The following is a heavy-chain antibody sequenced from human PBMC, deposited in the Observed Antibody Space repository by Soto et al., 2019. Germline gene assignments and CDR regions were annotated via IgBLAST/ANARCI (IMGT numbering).Heavy chain of an antibody. D-gene: IGHD3-22*01. CDR3: ARELLFYDSDGFSWDDAFDI. V-gene: IGHV4-30-2*01. J-gene: IGHJ3*02. CDR2: IYQSGST. Sequence: SETLSLTCAVSGGSLSSSAYSWSWIRQPPGKGLEWIGFIYQSGSTYYNPSLKSRVTMSLDRPKNQFSLELSSVTAADTAVYYCARELLFYDSDGFSWDDAFDIWGQGTMVTVSS. CDR1: GGSLSSSAYS.